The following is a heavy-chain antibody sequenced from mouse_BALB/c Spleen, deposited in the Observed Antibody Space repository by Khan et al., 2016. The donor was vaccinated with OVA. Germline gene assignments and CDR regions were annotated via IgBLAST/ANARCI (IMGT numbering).Heavy chain of an antibody. Sequence: QVQLQQSGPELVKPGALVKISCKASGYTFTAYDINWVKQRPGQGLEWIGWIYPGDGSTKYNENFKGKARLTAAKSSTTAYMQLSSLTYEKSAGYCCAREGVRGVAMDYWGQGTSVSVSS. J-gene: IGHJ4*01. CDR1: GYTFTAYD. CDR3: AREGVRGVAMDY. D-gene: IGHD1-1*01. CDR2: IYPGDGST. V-gene: IGHV1S56*01.